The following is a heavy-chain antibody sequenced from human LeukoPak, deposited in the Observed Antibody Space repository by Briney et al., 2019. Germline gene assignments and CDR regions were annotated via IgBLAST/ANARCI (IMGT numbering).Heavy chain of an antibody. CDR3: AKLKGQSGNYGDSLHRSRFPFDI. D-gene: IGHD1-26*01. CDR1: GFTFSSYG. Sequence: RSGGSLRLSCAASGFTFSSYGIHWVRQAPGKGLEWVAFIRYDGSNKYYADSVKGRFTISRDNSKNTLYLQMNSLRAEDTAVYYCAKLKGQSGNYGDSLHRSRFPFDIWGQGTMVTVSS. V-gene: IGHV3-30*02. CDR2: IRYDGSNK. J-gene: IGHJ3*02.